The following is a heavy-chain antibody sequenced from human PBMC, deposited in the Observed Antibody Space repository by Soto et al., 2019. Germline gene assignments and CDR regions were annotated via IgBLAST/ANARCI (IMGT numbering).Heavy chain of an antibody. Sequence: QITLKESGPTLVKPTQTLTLTCTFSGFSLTSGVVGVGWIRQPPGEALECLALIYWNDEQYYNPSLRNRLTITRDTSKNQVVLTMTNMDPVDTATYYCAHRLPGPSGYDVWGQGTTVTVSS. V-gene: IGHV2-5*01. CDR2: IYWNDEQ. CDR3: AHRLPGPSGYDV. J-gene: IGHJ6*02. CDR1: GFSLTSGVVG. D-gene: IGHD6-13*01.